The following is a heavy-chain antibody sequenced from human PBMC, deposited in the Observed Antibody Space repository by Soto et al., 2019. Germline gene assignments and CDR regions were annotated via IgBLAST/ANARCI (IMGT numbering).Heavy chain of an antibody. CDR1: GFTFRNYN. Sequence: GASLRLSCAASGFTFRNYNMNWVRQAPGKGLEWISHISIGGSTIDYADSVKGRFTISRDNAENSLYLQMNSLRAEDTAVYYCARYDSSGYYWPYYYYGMDVWGQGTTVTVSS. CDR2: ISIGGSTI. V-gene: IGHV3-48*01. D-gene: IGHD3-22*01. J-gene: IGHJ6*02. CDR3: ARYDSSGYYWPYYYYGMDV.